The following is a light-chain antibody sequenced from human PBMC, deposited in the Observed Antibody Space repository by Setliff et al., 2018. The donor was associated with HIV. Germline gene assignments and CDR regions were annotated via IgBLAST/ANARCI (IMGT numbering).Light chain of an antibody. CDR2: DVS. J-gene: IGLJ1*01. Sequence: ALTQPASVSGSPGQSITISCTGTSSDVGGYNYVSWYQQHPGKAPKLMIYDVSKRPSGVSNRFSGSKSGNTASLTISGLQAEDEADYYCSSYTSSSTYVFGTGTKGTVL. CDR1: SSDVGGYNY. V-gene: IGLV2-14*01. CDR3: SSYTSSSTYV.